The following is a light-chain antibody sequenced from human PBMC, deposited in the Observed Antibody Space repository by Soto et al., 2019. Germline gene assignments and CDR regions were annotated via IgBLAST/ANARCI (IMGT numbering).Light chain of an antibody. CDR1: QDISNY. CDR3: QQYEIFPIT. Sequence: DIQMTQSPSSLSASVGDRVTITCQASQDISNYLNWYQQKPGKAPKLLIYAASSLQSGVPSRFTGSGSGTDFTFTISSLQPEDIATYYCQQYEIFPITFGQGTRLEIK. V-gene: IGKV1-33*01. J-gene: IGKJ5*01. CDR2: AAS.